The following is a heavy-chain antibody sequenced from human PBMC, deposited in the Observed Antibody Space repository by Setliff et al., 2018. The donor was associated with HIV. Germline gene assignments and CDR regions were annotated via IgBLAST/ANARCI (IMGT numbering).Heavy chain of an antibody. D-gene: IGHD6-6*01. CDR1: GGSISTSSYY. Sequence: SSETLSLTCTVSGGSISTSSYYWGWIRQPTGKGLEWIGTVFYSGTTQYIPSFKSRVTISIDTSKNQFSLKMISVTAADTAVYYCARMESTRPPRGLDYWGRGTLVTVSS. J-gene: IGHJ4*02. CDR3: ARMESTRPPRGLDY. V-gene: IGHV4-39*01. CDR2: VFYSGTT.